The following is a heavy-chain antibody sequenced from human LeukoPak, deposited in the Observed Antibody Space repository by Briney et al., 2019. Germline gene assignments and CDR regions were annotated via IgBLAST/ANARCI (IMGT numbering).Heavy chain of an antibody. CDR3: AKASYGSGTYYKQTLYYFDY. CDR1: GFTLSSYA. V-gene: IGHV3-23*01. D-gene: IGHD3-10*01. Sequence: GGSLRLSCAASGFTLSSYAMSWVRQAPGKGLEWVSAMSGSGANTYYADSVKGRFTISRDNSKNTLYLQMNRQRAEDTAVYYCAKASYGSGTYYKQTLYYFDYWGQGTLVTVSS. CDR2: MSGSGANT. J-gene: IGHJ4*02.